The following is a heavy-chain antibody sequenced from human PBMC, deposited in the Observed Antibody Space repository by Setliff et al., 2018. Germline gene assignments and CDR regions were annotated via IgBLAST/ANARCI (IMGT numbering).Heavy chain of an antibody. D-gene: IGHD3-22*01. Sequence: PSETLSLTCTVSGGSITSGRYYWGWIRQPPGQGLEWIASIHYSENTYYNPPLKTRFTISRDNSKNTLYLQMDSLRADDTAMYYCARDNDTPDNAFDIWGQGTMVTVSS. CDR1: GGSITSGRYY. V-gene: IGHV4-39*02. CDR2: IHYSENT. CDR3: ARDNDTPDNAFDI. J-gene: IGHJ3*02.